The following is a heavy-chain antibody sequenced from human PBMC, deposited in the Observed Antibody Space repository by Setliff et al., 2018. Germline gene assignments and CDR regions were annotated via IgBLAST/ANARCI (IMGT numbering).Heavy chain of an antibody. D-gene: IGHD3-9*01. CDR1: GGSISSSSYY. CDR2: IFYSGST. Sequence: SETLSLTCTVSGGSISSSSYYWGWIRQPPGKGLEWIGSIFYSGSTYYNPSLKSRVTISVDTSKNQFSLKLSSVTAADTAVYYCARPSKYYDILTGYYHNWLDPWGQGTQVTVSS. J-gene: IGHJ5*02. V-gene: IGHV4-39*01. CDR3: ARPSKYYDILTGYYHNWLDP.